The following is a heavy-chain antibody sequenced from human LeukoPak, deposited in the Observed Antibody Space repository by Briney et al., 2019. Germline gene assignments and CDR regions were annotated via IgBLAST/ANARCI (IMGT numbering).Heavy chain of an antibody. J-gene: IGHJ4*02. CDR2: IKQDGSEK. V-gene: IGHV3-7*01. CDR1: GFTFSSYW. D-gene: IGHD3-10*01. CDR3: ARGLAAVRDYYGSGSLDY. Sequence: GGSLRLSCAASGFTFSSYWMSWVRQAPGKGLEWVANIKQDGSEKYYVDSVKGRFTISRDNAKNSLYLQMNSLRAEDTAVYYCARGLAAVRDYYGSGSLDYWGQGALVTVSS.